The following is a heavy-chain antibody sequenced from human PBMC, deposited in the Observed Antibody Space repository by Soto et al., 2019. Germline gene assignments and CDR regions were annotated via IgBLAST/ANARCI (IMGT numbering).Heavy chain of an antibody. V-gene: IGHV3-21*01. D-gene: IGHD3-9*01. CDR2: ISSSSSYI. Sequence: GSLRLSCAASGFTFSSYSMNWVRQAPGKGLQWVSSISSSSSYIYYADSVKGRFTISRDNAKNSLYLQMNSLRAEDTAVYYCARDFDWLLFPGTQYYYYYGMDVWGQGTTVTVS. CDR3: ARDFDWLLFPGTQYYYYYGMDV. CDR1: GFTFSSYS. J-gene: IGHJ6*02.